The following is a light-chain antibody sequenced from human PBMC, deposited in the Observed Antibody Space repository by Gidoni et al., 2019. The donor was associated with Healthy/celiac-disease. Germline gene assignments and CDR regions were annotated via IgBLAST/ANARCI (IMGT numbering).Light chain of an antibody. V-gene: IGLV3-21*03. CDR1: NSGSKS. CDR3: QVWDSSSDHVV. Sequence: SYVLPQPPSVSVAPGKTARITCGGNNSGSKSVPWYLQRPGQAPVLVVYDDSDRPSGIPERFSGSNSGNTATLSISRVDAGDEADYYCQVWDSSSDHVVFGGGTHLTVL. CDR2: DDS. J-gene: IGLJ2*01.